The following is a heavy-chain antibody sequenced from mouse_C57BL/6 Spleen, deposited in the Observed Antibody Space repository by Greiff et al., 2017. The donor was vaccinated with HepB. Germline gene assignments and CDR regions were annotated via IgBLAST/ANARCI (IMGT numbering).Heavy chain of an antibody. CDR2: IYPSDSET. CDR1: GYTFTSYW. CDR3: ATRITTVFAGVDY. V-gene: IGHV1-61*01. D-gene: IGHD1-1*01. Sequence: VQLQQPGAELVRPGSSVKLSCKASGYTFTSYWMDWVKQRPGQGLEWIGNIYPSDSETHYNQKFKDKATLTVDKSSSTAYMPLSSLTSEDSAVYYCATRITTVFAGVDYWGQGTTLTVSS. J-gene: IGHJ2*01.